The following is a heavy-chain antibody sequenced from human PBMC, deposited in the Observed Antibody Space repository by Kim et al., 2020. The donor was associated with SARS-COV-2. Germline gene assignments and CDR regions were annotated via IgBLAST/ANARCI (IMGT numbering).Heavy chain of an antibody. CDR3: ARYLVGDTDLCP. J-gene: IGHJ5*02. CDR1: GFTFSSHV. Sequence: GGSLRLSCAASGFTFSSHVMHWVRQAPGKGLEWVALISYEGSTQKYTHSVKGRFTVSRDNSKNTLFLQMNSLRPEHTAVYYFARYLVGDTDLCPWGQGTLVTVSS. V-gene: IGHV3-30*03. D-gene: IGHD1-26*01. CDR2: ISYEGSTQ.